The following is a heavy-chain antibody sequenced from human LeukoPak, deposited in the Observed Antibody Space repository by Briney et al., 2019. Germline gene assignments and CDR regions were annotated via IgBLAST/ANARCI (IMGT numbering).Heavy chain of an antibody. CDR2: TNHSGST. Sequence: SETLSLTCAVYGGSFSGYYWSWIRQPPGKGLEWIGETNHSGSTNYNPSLKSRVTISVDTSKNQFSLKLSSVTAADTAVYYCAREQRKEIDPWGQGTLVTVSS. CDR3: AREQRKEIDP. CDR1: GGSFSGYY. J-gene: IGHJ5*02. D-gene: IGHD1/OR15-1a*01. V-gene: IGHV4-34*01.